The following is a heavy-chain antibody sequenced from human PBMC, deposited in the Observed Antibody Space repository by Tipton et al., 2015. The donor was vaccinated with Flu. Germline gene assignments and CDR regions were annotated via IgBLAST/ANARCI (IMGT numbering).Heavy chain of an antibody. J-gene: IGHJ4*02. CDR3: ARRVVVPAAIYFDY. CDR2: IYYSGST. Sequence: TLSLTCTVSGGSISSYYWSWIRQPPGKGLEWIGSIYYSGSTYYNPSLKSRVTISVDTSKNQFSLKLSSVTAADTAVYYCARRVVVPAAIYFDYWGQGTLVTVSS. V-gene: IGHV4-39*07. CDR1: GGSISSYY. D-gene: IGHD2-2*01.